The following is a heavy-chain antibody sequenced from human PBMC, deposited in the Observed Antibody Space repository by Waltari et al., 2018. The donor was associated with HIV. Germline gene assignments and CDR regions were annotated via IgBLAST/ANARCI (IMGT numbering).Heavy chain of an antibody. Sequence: QLQLQESGPGLVKPSETLSLTCTVSGGSICSSSYYWGWIRQPPGKGLEWIGSIYYSGSTYYNPSLKSRVTISVDTSKNQFSLKLSSVTAADTAVYYCARREARVYYYYGMDVWGQGTTVTVSS. J-gene: IGHJ6*02. V-gene: IGHV4-39*01. CDR1: GGSICSSSYY. CDR3: ARREARVYYYYGMDV. CDR2: IYYSGST.